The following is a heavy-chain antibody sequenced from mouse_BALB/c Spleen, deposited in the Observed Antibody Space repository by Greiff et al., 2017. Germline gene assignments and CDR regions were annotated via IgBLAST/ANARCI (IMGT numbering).Heavy chain of an antibody. J-gene: IGHJ1*01. V-gene: IGHV1-7*01. CDR3: ARPSMVRYFDV. CDR1: GYTFTSYW. Sequence: VKLMESGAELAKPGASVKMSCKASGYTFTSYWMHWVKQRPGQGLEWIGYINPSTGYTEYNQKFKDKATLTADKSSSTAYMQLSSLTSEDSAVYYCARPSMVRYFDVWGAGTTVTVSS. CDR2: INPSTGYT. D-gene: IGHD2-10*02.